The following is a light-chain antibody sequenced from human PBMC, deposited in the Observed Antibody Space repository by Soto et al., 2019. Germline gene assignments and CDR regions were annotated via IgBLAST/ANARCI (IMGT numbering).Light chain of an antibody. CDR1: NSDVGGYNY. CDR2: DVN. J-gene: IGLJ2*01. V-gene: IGLV2-11*01. Sequence: QSVLTQPRSVSGSPGHSVSVSCTGTNSDVGGYNYVSWYQQHPGRAPKLILYDVNRRPSGVPDRFSGSKSGNTASLTISGLQAEDEADYYCCSYAGSYIDVFGGGTKLTVL. CDR3: CSYAGSYIDV.